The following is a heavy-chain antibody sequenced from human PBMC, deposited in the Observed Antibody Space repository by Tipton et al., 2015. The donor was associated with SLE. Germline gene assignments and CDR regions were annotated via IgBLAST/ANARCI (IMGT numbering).Heavy chain of an antibody. CDR2: INHSGST. D-gene: IGHD6-19*01. CDR1: GGSISRGNYH. J-gene: IGHJ6*03. Sequence: TLSLTCTVSGGSISRGNYHWSWIRQPPGKGLEWIGEINHSGSTNYNPSLKSRVTISVDTSKNQFSLQLSSVTAADTAVYYCAREVEGYSSDWYYYYYYMDVWGKGTTVTVSS. CDR3: AREVEGYSSDWYYYYYYMDV. V-gene: IGHV4-39*07.